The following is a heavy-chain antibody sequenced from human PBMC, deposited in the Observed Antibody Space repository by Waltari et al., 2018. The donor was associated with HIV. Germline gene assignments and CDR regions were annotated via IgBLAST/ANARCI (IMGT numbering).Heavy chain of an antibody. V-gene: IGHV3-74*01. J-gene: IGHJ4*02. D-gene: IGHD6-13*01. CDR1: GFTFSSYW. Sequence: LRLSCAASGFTFSSYWMHWVRQAPGKGLVWVSRIKSDGSSTIYADSVKGRFTTSRDNAKNTLYLQMSSLRAEDAAVYYCTRETAAAGTILFDYWGQGTLVTVSS. CDR3: TRETAAAGTILFDY. CDR2: IKSDGSST.